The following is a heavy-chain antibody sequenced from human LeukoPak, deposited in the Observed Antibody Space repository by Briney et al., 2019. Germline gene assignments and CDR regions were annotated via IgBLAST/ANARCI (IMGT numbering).Heavy chain of an antibody. Sequence: PGGSLRLSCAASGFAFSSYGMSWVRQAPGKGLEWVSTISGSGGSTYYADSVKGRFTISRDNSKNTLYLQMNSLRAEDTAVYYCAKTYVWYYFDYWGQGILVTVSS. D-gene: IGHD3-16*01. CDR2: ISGSGGST. CDR3: AKTYVWYYFDY. CDR1: GFAFSSYG. V-gene: IGHV3-23*01. J-gene: IGHJ4*02.